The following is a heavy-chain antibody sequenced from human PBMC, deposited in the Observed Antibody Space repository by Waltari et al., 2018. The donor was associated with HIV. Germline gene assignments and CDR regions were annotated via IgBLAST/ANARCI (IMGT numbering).Heavy chain of an antibody. CDR1: GYSFTTYD. V-gene: IGHV1-8*01. J-gene: IGHJ4*02. D-gene: IGHD3-10*01. CDR3: ARSIRGGDVDY. CDR2: MNPNNGNT. Sequence: QVQLVQSGAEVKKPGASVKVPCKASGYSFTTYDINWVRQATGQGLEWMGWMNPNNGNTGYAQKFQGRVAMTRDTSISTAYLELDSLRSEDTAVYYCARSIRGGDVDYWGQGTLVTVSS.